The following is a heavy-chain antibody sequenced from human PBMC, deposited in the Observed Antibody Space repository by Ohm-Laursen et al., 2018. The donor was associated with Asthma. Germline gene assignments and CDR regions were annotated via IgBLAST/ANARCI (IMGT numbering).Heavy chain of an antibody. D-gene: IGHD3-3*01. CDR1: GYRFTSYW. Sequence: GESLRISCKGSGYRFTSYWIGWVRQMPGKGLEWMGIIYPGDSDTRYSPSFQGQVTISADKSISTAYLQWSSLRASDTAMYYCARTSTIFGVVPLDYWGQGTLVTVSS. CDR3: ARTSTIFGVVPLDY. J-gene: IGHJ4*02. V-gene: IGHV5-51*01. CDR2: IYPGDSDT.